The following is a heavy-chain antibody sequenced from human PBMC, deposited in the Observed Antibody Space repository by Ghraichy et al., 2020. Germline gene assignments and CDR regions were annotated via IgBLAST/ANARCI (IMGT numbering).Heavy chain of an antibody. CDR2: ISGSGGST. J-gene: IGHJ6*02. CDR1: GFTFSSYA. V-gene: IGHV3-23*01. Sequence: GSLRLSCAASGFTFSSYAMSWVRQAPGKGLEWVSAISGSGGSTYYADSVKGRFTISRDNSKNTLYLQMNSLRAEDTAVYYCAKVGGLHSGMDVWGQGTTVTVSS. D-gene: IGHD1-26*01. CDR3: AKVGGLHSGMDV.